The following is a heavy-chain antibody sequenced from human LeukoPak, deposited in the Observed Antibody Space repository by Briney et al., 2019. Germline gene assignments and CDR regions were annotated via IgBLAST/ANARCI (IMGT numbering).Heavy chain of an antibody. CDR3: ARVWGVRGVIPFY. CDR2: INPNGGGT. V-gene: IGHV1-2*02. Sequence: ASVKVSCKASGYTFTGYYMHWVRQAPGQGLEWMGWINPNGGGTNYAQKFQGRVTMTRDTSISTAYMELSRLRSDDTAVYYCARVWGVRGVIPFYWGQGTLVTVSS. CDR1: GYTFTGYY. D-gene: IGHD3-10*01. J-gene: IGHJ4*02.